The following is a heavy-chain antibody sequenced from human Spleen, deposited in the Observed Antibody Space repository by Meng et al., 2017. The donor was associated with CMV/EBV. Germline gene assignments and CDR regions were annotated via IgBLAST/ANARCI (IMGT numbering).Heavy chain of an antibody. CDR2: IGTAGDT. D-gene: IGHD2-2*01. CDR3: ARDSGHGYCSSTSCRDAFDI. Sequence: GESLKISCAASGFTFSSYDMHWVRQATGKGLEWVSAIGTAGDTYYPGSVKGRFTISRENAENSLYLQMNSLRAEDTAVYYCARDSGHGYCSSTSCRDAFDIWGQGTMVTVSS. J-gene: IGHJ3*02. CDR1: GFTFSSYD. V-gene: IGHV3-13*01.